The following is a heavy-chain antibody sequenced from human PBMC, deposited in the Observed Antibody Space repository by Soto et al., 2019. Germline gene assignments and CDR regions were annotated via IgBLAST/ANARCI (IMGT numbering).Heavy chain of an antibody. CDR2: INHSGST. Sequence: SETLSLTYAVYGGSFRGYYWSWIRQPPGKGLEWIGEINHSGSTNYNPSLKSRVTISVDTSKNQFSLKLSSVTAADAAVYYCARGRVVVVAATPLVFDYWGQGTLVTVSS. CDR3: ARGRVVVVAATPLVFDY. CDR1: GGSFRGYY. J-gene: IGHJ4*02. V-gene: IGHV4-34*01. D-gene: IGHD2-15*01.